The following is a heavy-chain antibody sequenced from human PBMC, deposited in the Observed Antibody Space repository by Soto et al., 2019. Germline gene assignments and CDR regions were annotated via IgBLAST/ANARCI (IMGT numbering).Heavy chain of an antibody. CDR1: GFTFSSQW. CDR2: ISSNSSYI. V-gene: IGHV3-21*01. D-gene: IGHD4-17*01. J-gene: IGHJ3*02. CDR3: ARPTTVNTKPDAFDI. Sequence: GASLRLSCTASGFTFSSQWLHWVRQAPGKGQMWISSISSNSSYIYYADSVKGRFTISRDNAKNSLSMQMNSLRAEDTAVYYCARPTTVNTKPDAFDIWGQGTMVTVSS.